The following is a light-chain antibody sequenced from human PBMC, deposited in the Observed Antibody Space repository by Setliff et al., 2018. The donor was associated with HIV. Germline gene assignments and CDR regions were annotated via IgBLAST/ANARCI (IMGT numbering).Light chain of an antibody. CDR2: DVS. CDR1: ISDIGSYNF. CDR3: SSYAGSNKGV. Sequence: QSVLTQPASLSGSPGQSITIPCTGSISDIGSYNFVSWYQQHPGKAPNLIISDVSKRPSGVSDRFSGSKSGHTASLTVSGLQSEDEADYYCSSYAGSNKGVFGTGTKVTVL. V-gene: IGLV2-14*03. J-gene: IGLJ1*01.